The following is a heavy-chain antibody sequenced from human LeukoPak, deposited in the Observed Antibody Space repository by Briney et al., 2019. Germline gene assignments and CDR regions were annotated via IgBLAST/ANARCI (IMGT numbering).Heavy chain of an antibody. V-gene: IGHV3-23*01. J-gene: IGHJ4*02. CDR3: TSGMSLTGDGPFDF. D-gene: IGHD3-9*01. Sequence: GGSLRLSCAASGFIFTNYGVDWVRQAPGKGLEWVSGVSGRDGRTYYADSVKGRFTASRDNSRGTLHLQMSSLRAEDTALYYCTSGMSLTGDGPFDFWGQGTLVTVSS. CDR1: GFIFTNYG. CDR2: VSGRDGRT.